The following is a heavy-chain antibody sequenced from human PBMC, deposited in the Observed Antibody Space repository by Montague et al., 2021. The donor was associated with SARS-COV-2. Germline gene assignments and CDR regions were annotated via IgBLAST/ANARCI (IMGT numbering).Heavy chain of an antibody. CDR2: IYYSGTT. CDR3: ARTRLDYNDYVFDY. Sequence: SETLSLTCTVAGDSISSSTYYWGWVRQPPGKGLEWIGHIYYSGTTNYNPSLKSRVTISVDTSKNQFSLKLSSVTAADTAVFYCARTRLDYNDYVFDYWGQGILVTVAS. J-gene: IGHJ4*02. D-gene: IGHD4-11*01. CDR1: GDSISSSTYY. V-gene: IGHV4-61*05.